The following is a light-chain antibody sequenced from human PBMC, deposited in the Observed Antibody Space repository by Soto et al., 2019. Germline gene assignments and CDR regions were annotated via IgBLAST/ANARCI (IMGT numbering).Light chain of an antibody. CDR1: QDISNY. J-gene: IGKJ4*01. Sequence: DIQMTQSPSSLSAPVGDRVTITCQASQDISNYLNWYQQKPGKAPKLLIYDASNLETGVPSRFSGSGSGTDFTFTISSLQPEDIATYYCQQYDLFGGGTKVEIK. CDR2: DAS. CDR3: QQYDL. V-gene: IGKV1-33*01.